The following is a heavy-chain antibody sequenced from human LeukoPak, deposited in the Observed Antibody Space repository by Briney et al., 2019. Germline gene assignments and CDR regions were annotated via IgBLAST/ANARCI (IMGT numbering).Heavy chain of an antibody. CDR3: ARDETTYDSSGYYPLDH. CDR1: GYTFTGYY. V-gene: IGHV1-18*04. D-gene: IGHD3-22*01. J-gene: IGHJ5*02. CDR2: ISAYNGNT. Sequence: ASVKVSCKASGYTFTGYYMHWVRQAPGQGLEWMGWISAYNGNTNYAQKLQGRVTMTTDTSTSTAYMELRSLRSDDTAVYYCARDETTYDSSGYYPLDHWGQGTLVTVSS.